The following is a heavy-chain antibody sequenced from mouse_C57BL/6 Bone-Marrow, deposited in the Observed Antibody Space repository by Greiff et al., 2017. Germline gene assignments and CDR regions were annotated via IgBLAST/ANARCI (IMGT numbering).Heavy chain of an antibody. V-gene: IGHV1-69*01. CDR1: GYTFTSYW. CDR3: ARLGRFDY. Sequence: QVQLQQPGAELVMPGASVKLSCKASGYTFTSYWMHWVKQSPGQGLEWIGEIDPSDSYTNYNQKFKGKSTLTVDKSSSTAYMQLSSLTSEDSAVYYCARLGRFDYWGQGTTLTVSS. CDR2: IDPSDSYT. J-gene: IGHJ2*01. D-gene: IGHD4-1*01.